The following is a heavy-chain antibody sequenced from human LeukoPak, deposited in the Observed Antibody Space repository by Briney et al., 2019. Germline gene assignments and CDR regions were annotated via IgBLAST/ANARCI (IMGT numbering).Heavy chain of an antibody. Sequence: SETLSLTCAVYGGSFSGYYWSWIRQPPGKGLEWIGEINHSGSTNYNPSLKSRVTISVDTSKNQFSLKLSSVTAADTAVYYCARSIAVAGTSAWGQGTLVTVSS. CDR3: ARSIAVAGTSA. V-gene: IGHV4-34*01. D-gene: IGHD6-19*01. CDR2: INHSGST. J-gene: IGHJ5*02. CDR1: GGSFSGYY.